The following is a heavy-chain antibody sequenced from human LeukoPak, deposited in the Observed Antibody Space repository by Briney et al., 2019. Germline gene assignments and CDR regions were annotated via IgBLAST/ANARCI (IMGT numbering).Heavy chain of an antibody. CDR3: AGLANYFDSSGYDYHFDY. Sequence: SETLSLTCSVSTDSISSYYWSWIRQPPGKGLEWIGYIYYSGSTNYNPSLKSRVTISVDTSKNQFSLKLSSVTAADTAVYYCAGLANYFDSSGYDYHFDYWGQGTLVTVSS. CDR2: IYYSGST. V-gene: IGHV4-59*08. J-gene: IGHJ4*02. CDR1: TDSISSYY. D-gene: IGHD3-22*01.